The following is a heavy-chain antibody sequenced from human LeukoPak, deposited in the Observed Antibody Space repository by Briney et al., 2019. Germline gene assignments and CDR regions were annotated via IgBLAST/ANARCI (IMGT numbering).Heavy chain of an antibody. D-gene: IGHD6-13*01. CDR3: AKGGIAAAGTIDY. J-gene: IGHJ4*02. Sequence: GGSLRLSCAASGFTFSSYWLHWVRQAPGKGLVWVSRIKGDERSTNYADSVKGRFTISRDNAKNTVYLQMNSLRAEDTAEYYCAKGGIAAAGTIDYWGQGTLVTVSS. CDR1: GFTFSSYW. CDR2: IKGDERST. V-gene: IGHV3-74*01.